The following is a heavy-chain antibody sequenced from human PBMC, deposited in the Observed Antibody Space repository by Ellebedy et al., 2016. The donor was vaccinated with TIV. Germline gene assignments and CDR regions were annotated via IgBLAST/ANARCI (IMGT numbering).Heavy chain of an antibody. J-gene: IGHJ3*02. Sequence: GESLKISXAASGFTFSNYGMNWVRQAPGKGPEWVAVVSSDGSNEYYADSVKGRFTISRDNSKNTLYLQMNSLRAEDTAVYYCAKEWALTIFGGYGWPFDIWGLGTMVTVSS. CDR2: VSSDGSNE. CDR1: GFTFSNYG. CDR3: AKEWALTIFGGYGWPFDI. D-gene: IGHD3-3*01. V-gene: IGHV3-30*18.